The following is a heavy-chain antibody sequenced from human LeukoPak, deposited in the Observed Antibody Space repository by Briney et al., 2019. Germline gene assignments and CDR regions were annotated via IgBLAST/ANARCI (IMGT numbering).Heavy chain of an antibody. Sequence: GESLKISCKSSGNNFRKHWIAWVRQMPGKGLELMGYIYPGDSDTRYSPSFHGHVTISADTSISTAYLQWSSVKASDTAMYYCATLRDGYHLYDYWGQGALVTVSS. CDR2: IYPGDSDT. V-gene: IGHV5-51*01. CDR1: GNNFRKHW. CDR3: ATLRDGYHLYDY. J-gene: IGHJ4*02. D-gene: IGHD5-24*01.